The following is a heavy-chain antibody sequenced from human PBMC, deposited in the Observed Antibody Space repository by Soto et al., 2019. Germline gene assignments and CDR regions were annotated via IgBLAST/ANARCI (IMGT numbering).Heavy chain of an antibody. V-gene: IGHV4-61*01. CDR2: KYYSGKS. Sequence: SETLSLTCTVTRGSVSSQTHFWTWIRQPPGKGLEWIGYKYYSGKSNYNPSLQSRVTISVDTSKNQFSLRLTSVTAADTAVYYCVREDMSGTYYFDAWGQGALVTVSS. D-gene: IGHD1-26*01. J-gene: IGHJ4*02. CDR3: VREDMSGTYYFDA. CDR1: RGSVSSQTHF.